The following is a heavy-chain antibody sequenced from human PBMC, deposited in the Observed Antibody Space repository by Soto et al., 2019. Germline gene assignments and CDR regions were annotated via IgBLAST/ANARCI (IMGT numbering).Heavy chain of an antibody. CDR3: ARLTYGGTDTDDY. V-gene: IGHV4-39*01. CDR1: CSPITRSSYH. Sequence: PSETLSLTCSVSCSPITRSSYHWGWIRHPPRKGLEWIGRTYSSVSTYYNPYLKSRVNISVETSKNQFSLKLSSVTAADTALYYGARLTYGGTDTDDYWGQGTMVTVTS. D-gene: IGHD1-1*01. CDR2: TYSSVST. J-gene: IGHJ4*02.